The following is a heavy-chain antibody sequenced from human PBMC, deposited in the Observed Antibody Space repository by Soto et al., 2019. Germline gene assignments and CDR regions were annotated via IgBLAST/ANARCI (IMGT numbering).Heavy chain of an antibody. V-gene: IGHV2-5*02. CDR3: ANSKEQPGYFDI. Sequence: QITLKESGPTLVKPTQTLTLTCTFSGFSLSTSGVGVGWIRQPPGKALEWLALIYWDDDERYSTSLKSRLTIAKDTSKKQVVLTMTSMDPVYRATYYRANSKEQPGYFDIWCQGTMVTVS. J-gene: IGHJ3*02. CDR1: GFSLSTSGVG. CDR2: IYWDDDE. D-gene: IGHD6-13*01.